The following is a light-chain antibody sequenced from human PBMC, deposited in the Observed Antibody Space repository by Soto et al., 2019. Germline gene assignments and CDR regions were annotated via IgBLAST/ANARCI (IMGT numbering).Light chain of an antibody. Sequence: EIVMTQSPATLSVSPGERATLSCRASQSVSSNLAWYQQKPGQAPRLLIYGASTRATGFPARFSGSGSGTEFTLTISSLQFEDFAVYFCQQFSNWPYTFGQGTKLEIK. V-gene: IGKV3-15*01. CDR1: QSVSSN. CDR2: GAS. CDR3: QQFSNWPYT. J-gene: IGKJ2*01.